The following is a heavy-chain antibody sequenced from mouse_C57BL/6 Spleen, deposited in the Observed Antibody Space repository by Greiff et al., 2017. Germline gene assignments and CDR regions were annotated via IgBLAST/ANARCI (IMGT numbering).Heavy chain of an antibody. J-gene: IGHJ3*01. CDR3: ARSDYGSSPFAY. V-gene: IGHV1-82*01. D-gene: IGHD1-1*01. CDR2: IYPGDGDT. Sequence: QVQLQQSGPELVKPGASVKISCKASGYAFSSSWMNWVKQRPGKGLEWIGRIYPGDGDTNYNGKFKGKATLTADKSSSTAYMHLSSLTSEDSAVYFCARSDYGSSPFAYRGQWTLVTVSA. CDR1: GYAFSSSW.